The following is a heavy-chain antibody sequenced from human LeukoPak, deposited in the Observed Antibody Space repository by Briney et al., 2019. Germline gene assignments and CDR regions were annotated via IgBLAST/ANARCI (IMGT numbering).Heavy chain of an antibody. CDR2: INPNSGGT. V-gene: IGHV1-2*02. Sequence: ASVKVSCKDSGYTFTGNYMHWVRQAPGQGLEWMGWINPNSGGTNYAQQFQGRVTMTRDTSISTAYMELSRLRSDDTAVYYCARGWELYYFDYWGQGTLVTVSS. J-gene: IGHJ4*02. CDR3: ARGWELYYFDY. D-gene: IGHD1-26*01. CDR1: GYTFTGNY.